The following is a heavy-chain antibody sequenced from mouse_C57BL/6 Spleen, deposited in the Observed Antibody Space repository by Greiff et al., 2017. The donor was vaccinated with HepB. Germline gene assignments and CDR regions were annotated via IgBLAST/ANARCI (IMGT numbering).Heavy chain of an antibody. V-gene: IGHV5-17*01. D-gene: IGHD1-1*01. CDR2: ISSGSSTI. J-gene: IGHJ1*03. Sequence: EVHLVESGGGLVKPGGSLKLSCAASGFTFSDYGMHWVRQAPEKGLEWVAYISSGSSTIYYADTVKGRFTISRDNAKNTLFLQMTSLRSEDTAMYYCARPGYYYPWYFDVWGTGTTVTVSS. CDR1: GFTFSDYG. CDR3: ARPGYYYPWYFDV.